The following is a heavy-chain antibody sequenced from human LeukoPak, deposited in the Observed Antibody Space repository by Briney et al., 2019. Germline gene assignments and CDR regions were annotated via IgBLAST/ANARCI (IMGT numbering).Heavy chain of an antibody. CDR3: ASGAYSYYYMDV. J-gene: IGHJ6*03. Sequence: SETLSLTCTVSGGSVTDYYWSWIRQSPGKGLEWIGYIYYTGTSYNPSLKSRVTISADTSKNQFSLKLISVTAADTAVYYCASGAYSYYYMDVWGKGTTVTISS. CDR2: IYYTGT. V-gene: IGHV4-59*02. D-gene: IGHD1-26*01. CDR1: GGSVTDYY.